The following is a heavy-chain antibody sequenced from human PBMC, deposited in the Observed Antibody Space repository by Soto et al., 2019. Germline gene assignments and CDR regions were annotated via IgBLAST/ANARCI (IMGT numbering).Heavy chain of an antibody. Sequence: QITLKESGPTLVKPTQTLTLTCTFSGFSLSTSGVGVGWIRQPPGKALEWLALIYWDDDKRYSPSLKSRLTIIKDTSKNQVVLTMTNMDPVDTATYYCAHRRRLVRGYYGSRYYFDYWGQGTLVTVSS. J-gene: IGHJ4*02. V-gene: IGHV2-5*02. D-gene: IGHD3-10*01. CDR1: GFSLSTSGVG. CDR2: IYWDDDK. CDR3: AHRRRLVRGYYGSRYYFDY.